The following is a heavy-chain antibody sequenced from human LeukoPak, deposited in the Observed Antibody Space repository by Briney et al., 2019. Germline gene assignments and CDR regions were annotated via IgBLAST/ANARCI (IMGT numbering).Heavy chain of an antibody. J-gene: IGHJ4*02. D-gene: IGHD6-13*01. CDR2: ISAYNGNT. CDR1: GYTFTSYG. V-gene: IGHV1-18*01. CDR3: ARVGSSSWYYFDY. Sequence: GASVKVSCKASGYTFTSYGISWVRQAPGQGLEWMGWISAYNGNTNYAQKLQGRVTMTRNTSISTAYMELSSLRSEDTAVYYCARVGSSSWYYFDYWGQGTLVTVSS.